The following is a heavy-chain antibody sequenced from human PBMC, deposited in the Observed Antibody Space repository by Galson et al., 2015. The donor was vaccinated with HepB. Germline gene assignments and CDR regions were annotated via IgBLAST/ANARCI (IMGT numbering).Heavy chain of an antibody. V-gene: IGHV3-48*02. D-gene: IGHD6-19*01. CDR3: AKFQWPAHTEAFDI. CDR1: GITLGPSS. J-gene: IGHJ3*02. CDR2: ISGGSGSRI. Sequence: SLRLSCAASGITLGPSSMNWVRQAPGKGLEWVSYISGGSGSRIFYAESVKGRFTISRDNAKNSLYLQMNNLRDDDTAMCYCAKFQWPAHTEAFDIWGQGRRVTVSS.